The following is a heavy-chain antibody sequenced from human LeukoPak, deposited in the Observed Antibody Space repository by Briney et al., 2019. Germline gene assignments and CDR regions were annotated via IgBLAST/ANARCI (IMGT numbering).Heavy chain of an antibody. CDR1: GYTLTKYA. J-gene: IGHJ4*02. V-gene: IGHV7-4-1*02. CDR3: ARRSYFGSGSYYDDY. D-gene: IGHD3-10*01. CDR2: INTSSGNP. Sequence: ASVKVSCKASGYTLTKYAMIWVRQAPGQGLEWMRWINTSSGNPTYAQGFTGRFVFSLDTSVTTAYLQISSLKAEDTAVYYCARRSYFGSGSYYDDYWGQGTLVTVSS.